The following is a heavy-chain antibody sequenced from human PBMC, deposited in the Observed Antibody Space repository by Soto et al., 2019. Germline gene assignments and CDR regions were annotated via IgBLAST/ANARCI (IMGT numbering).Heavy chain of an antibody. D-gene: IGHD6-13*01. V-gene: IGHV3-66*01. J-gene: IGHJ6*03. CDR1: GFTVSSNY. CDR3: AREKQLDLLIHYYYYMDV. CDR2: IYSVGYT. Sequence: GGSLRLSCAASGFTVSSNYMSWVRQAPGKGLEWVSVIYSVGYTFYADSVKGRFTISRANSKNTLYIQMNSLRAEDTAVYYCAREKQLDLLIHYYYYMDVWGKGTTVTVSS.